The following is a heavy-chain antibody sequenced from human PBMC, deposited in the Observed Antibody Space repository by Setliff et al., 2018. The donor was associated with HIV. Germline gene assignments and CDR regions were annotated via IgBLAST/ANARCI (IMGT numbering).Heavy chain of an antibody. Sequence: SETLSLTCTVSGGSINSYYWSWIRQPAGKGLEWIGRIYSSGSIYYNPSLKSRVTISVDTSKNQFYLRLSSVTAADTAVYYCARHGSNWFDPWGQGTQVTVSS. J-gene: IGHJ5*02. CDR3: ARHGSNWFDP. CDR2: IYSSGSI. CDR1: GGSINSYY. V-gene: IGHV4-4*07. D-gene: IGHD3-10*01.